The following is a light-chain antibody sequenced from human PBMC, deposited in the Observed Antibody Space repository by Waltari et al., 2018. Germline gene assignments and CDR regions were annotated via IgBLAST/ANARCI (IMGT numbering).Light chain of an antibody. CDR1: QTINTY. CDR3: LQRSNWPIT. Sequence: EIVLTQSPATLPLSPGARATPPCRACQTINTYLAWYQQTPGQPPRLPIYDASNRATSIQPRVSGSGSGTDFALTISSLEPEDFVVYYCLQRSNWPITFGQGTRLEIK. V-gene: IGKV3-11*01. J-gene: IGKJ5*01. CDR2: DAS.